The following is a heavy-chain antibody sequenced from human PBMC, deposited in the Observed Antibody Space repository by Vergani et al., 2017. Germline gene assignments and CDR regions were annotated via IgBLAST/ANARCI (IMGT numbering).Heavy chain of an antibody. CDR2: IYTSGST. D-gene: IGHD4-17*01. CDR1: GGSISSGSYY. V-gene: IGHV4-61*02. J-gene: IGHJ5*02. Sequence: QVQLQESGPGLVKPSQTLSLTCPVSGGSISSGSYYWSWIRQPAGKGLEWVGRIYTSGSTNYNPPLKSRVTISVDTSKNQFSLKLSSVTAADTAVYYCAREGVTTVTAKWFDPWGQGTLVTVSS. CDR3: AREGVTTVTAKWFDP.